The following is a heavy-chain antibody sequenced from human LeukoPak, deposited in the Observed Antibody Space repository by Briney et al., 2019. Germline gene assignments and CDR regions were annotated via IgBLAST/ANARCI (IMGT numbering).Heavy chain of an antibody. CDR2: IDPSGGST. V-gene: IGHV1-46*01. J-gene: IGHJ4*02. Sequence: ASVKVSCKVSGYTLTELSMHWVRQAPGKGLEWMGIIDPSGGSTSYAQKFQGRVTMTRDTSTSTVYMELSSLRSEDTAVYYCARGTYYYDSSGYFFDYWGQGTLVTVSS. CDR3: ARGTYYYDSSGYFFDY. D-gene: IGHD3-22*01. CDR1: GYTLTELS.